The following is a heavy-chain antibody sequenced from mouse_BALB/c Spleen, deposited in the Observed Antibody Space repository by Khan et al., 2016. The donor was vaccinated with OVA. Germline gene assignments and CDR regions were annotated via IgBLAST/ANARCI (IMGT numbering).Heavy chain of an antibody. V-gene: IGHV3-8*02. J-gene: IGHJ3*01. CDR1: GDSITSGY. CDR3: ARSTYRYAVAY. D-gene: IGHD2-14*01. Sequence: EVQLQESGPSLVKPSQTLSLTCSVTGDSITSGYWSWIRKFPGNKLEYMGYMIYSGNTYYNPSLTSRISITRHTSKNQYYLQLNAVTTEDTATYDCARSTYRYAVAYWGQGTLVTVSA. CDR2: MIYSGNT.